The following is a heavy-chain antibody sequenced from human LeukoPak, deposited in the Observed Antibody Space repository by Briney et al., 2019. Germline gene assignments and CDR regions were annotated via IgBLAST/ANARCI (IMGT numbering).Heavy chain of an antibody. V-gene: IGHV4-34*01. Sequence: SETLSLTCAVYGGSFSGYYWSWIRQPPGKGLEWIGEINHSGSTNYNPSLKSRVTISVDTSKNQFSLKLSSVTAADTAVYYCARAPTVTTDSYYYGMDVWGQGTTVTVSS. CDR3: ARAPTVTTDSYYYGMDV. CDR2: INHSGST. J-gene: IGHJ6*02. D-gene: IGHD4-11*01. CDR1: GGSFSGYY.